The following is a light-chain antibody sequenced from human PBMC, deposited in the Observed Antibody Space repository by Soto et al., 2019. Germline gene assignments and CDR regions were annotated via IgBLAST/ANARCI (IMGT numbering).Light chain of an antibody. CDR3: QHFDDSLT. J-gene: IGKJ4*01. CDR2: GAS. CDR1: QSVDSST. V-gene: IGKV3-20*01. Sequence: EVVLTQSLGTLSLSPGERATLSCRASQSVDSSTLAWYQQKPGQAPRLLISGASKRATGTPDRFSGSGSGTDFTLTISRLEPEDFAGYYCQHFDDSLTFGGGTKVDIK.